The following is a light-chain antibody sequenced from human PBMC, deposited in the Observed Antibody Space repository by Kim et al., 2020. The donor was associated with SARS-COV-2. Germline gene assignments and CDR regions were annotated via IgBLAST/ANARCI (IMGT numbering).Light chain of an antibody. CDR1: SSNIGSNS. CDR3: AAWDDSLSGRV. J-gene: IGLJ3*02. Sequence: QSVLAQPPSASGTPGQRVTISCSGSSSNIGSNSVYWYQQLPGTHPKLLIYRNNQRPSGVPDRFSGSKSGTSASLAISGLRSEDEADYYCAAWDDSLSGRVFGGGTQLTVL. CDR2: RNN. V-gene: IGLV1-47*01.